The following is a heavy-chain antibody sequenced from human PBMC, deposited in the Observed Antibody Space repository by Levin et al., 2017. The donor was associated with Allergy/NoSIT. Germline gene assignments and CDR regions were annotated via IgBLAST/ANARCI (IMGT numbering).Heavy chain of an antibody. V-gene: IGHV3-11*05. CDR1: GFTFRDYY. CDR3: ARGPLEAAAHY. J-gene: IGHJ4*02. D-gene: IGHD6-13*01. Sequence: GGSLRLSCAASGFTFRDYYMSWNRQAPGKGLELVSYISGTSSAIIYADSVKGRFTISRDNAQNSLYLQMNSLRAEDTAVYFCARGPLEAAAHYWSQGTLVTVSS. CDR2: ISGTSSAI.